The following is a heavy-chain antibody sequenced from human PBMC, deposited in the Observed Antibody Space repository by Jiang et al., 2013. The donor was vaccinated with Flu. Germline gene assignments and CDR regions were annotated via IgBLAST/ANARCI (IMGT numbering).Heavy chain of an antibody. CDR3: AGSDHYGGNSAGFDY. Sequence: SGAEVKKPGASVKVSCKASGYTFTSYGISWVRQAPGQGLEWMGWISAYNGNTNYAQKLQGRVTMTTDTSTSTAYMELRSLRSDDTAVYYCAGSDHYGGNSAGFDYWGQGTLVTVSS. D-gene: IGHD4-23*01. V-gene: IGHV1-18*01. J-gene: IGHJ4*02. CDR2: ISAYNGNT. CDR1: GYTFTSYG.